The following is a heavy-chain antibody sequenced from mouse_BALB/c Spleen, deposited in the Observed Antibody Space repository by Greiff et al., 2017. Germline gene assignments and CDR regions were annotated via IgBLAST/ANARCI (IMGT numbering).Heavy chain of an antibody. CDR2: ISYSGST. D-gene: IGHD1-1*01. CDR3: ARRDGSSYHWYFDV. J-gene: IGHJ1*01. CDR1: GYSITSDYA. Sequence: EVQRVESGPGLVKPSQSLSLTCTVTGYSITSDYAWNWIRQFPGNKLEWMGYISYSGSTSYNPSLKSRISITRDTSKNQFFLQLNSVTTEDTATYYCARRDGSSYHWYFDVWGAGTTVTVSS. V-gene: IGHV3-2*02.